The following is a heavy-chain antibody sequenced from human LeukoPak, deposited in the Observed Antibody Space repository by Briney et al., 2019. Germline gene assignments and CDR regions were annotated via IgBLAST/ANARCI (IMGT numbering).Heavy chain of an antibody. CDR1: GITLSNYA. D-gene: IGHD2-21*01. CDR2: ISGSAGGT. CDR3: AKRVIVIGGFLIGFHKEASYFDF. Sequence: PGGSLRLSCVVSGITLSNYAMSWVRQAPGKGLEWVAGISGSAGGTKYADSVKGRFTISRDNSLNTLYLQMNSLRAEDTAVYFCAKRVIVIGGFLIGFHKEASYFDFWGQGILVTVSS. J-gene: IGHJ4*02. V-gene: IGHV3-23*01.